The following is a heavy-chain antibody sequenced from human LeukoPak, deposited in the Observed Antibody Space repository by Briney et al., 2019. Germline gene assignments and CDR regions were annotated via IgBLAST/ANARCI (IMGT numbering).Heavy chain of an antibody. CDR1: GDSISSYY. V-gene: IGHV4-59*12. Sequence: PSETLSLTCTVSGDSISSYYWYWFRQPPGKELEWIACIYYSGITHYNPSLKSRVTISLDTSNNQFSLKLSSVTAADTAVYYCARAGILSTGDYFDPWGQGTLVTVSS. CDR3: ARAGILSTGDYFDP. J-gene: IGHJ5*02. CDR2: IYYSGIT. D-gene: IGHD5/OR15-5a*01.